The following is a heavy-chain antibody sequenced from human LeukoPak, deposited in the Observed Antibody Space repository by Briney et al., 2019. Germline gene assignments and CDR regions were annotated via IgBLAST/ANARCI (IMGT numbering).Heavy chain of an antibody. CDR1: GFTFSDAW. CDR3: TTRRQDGW. V-gene: IGHV3-15*01. CDR2: IKSKSDGGTI. Sequence: EGSLRLSCVGSGFTFSDAWMSWVRQAPGKGLEWVGRIKSKSDGGTIGYAAPVKGRFTISRDDSRNTLYLQMNSLKTEDTAVYYCTTRRQDGWWGQGTLVTVS. D-gene: IGHD2-15*01. J-gene: IGHJ4*02.